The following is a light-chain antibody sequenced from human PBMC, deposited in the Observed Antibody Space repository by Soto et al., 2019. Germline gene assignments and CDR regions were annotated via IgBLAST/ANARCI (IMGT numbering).Light chain of an antibody. V-gene: IGKV3-11*01. Sequence: ETVLTQSPATLSLSPGERATLSCRASESVNNYSAWYQQKPGQAPRLLIYDASSRATGIPARFSGTGSGTDFTLTISSLEPEDFAVYYCQQRTNWPPTFGQGTKVEIK. J-gene: IGKJ1*01. CDR3: QQRTNWPPT. CDR1: ESVNNY. CDR2: DAS.